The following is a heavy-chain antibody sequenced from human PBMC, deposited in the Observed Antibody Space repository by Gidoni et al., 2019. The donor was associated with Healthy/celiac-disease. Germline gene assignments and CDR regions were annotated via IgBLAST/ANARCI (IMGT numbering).Heavy chain of an antibody. CDR1: GFTFSRYW. CDR2: IKQDGSEK. Sequence: EVQLVESGGGLVQPGGSLRLSCAASGFTFSRYWMSWVRQAPGKGLEWVANIKQDGSEKYYVDSVKGRFTISRDNAKNSLYLQMNSLRAEDTAVYYCAREYCSSTSCYGGWFDPWGQGTLVTVSS. CDR3: AREYCSSTSCYGGWFDP. J-gene: IGHJ5*02. V-gene: IGHV3-7*01. D-gene: IGHD2-2*01.